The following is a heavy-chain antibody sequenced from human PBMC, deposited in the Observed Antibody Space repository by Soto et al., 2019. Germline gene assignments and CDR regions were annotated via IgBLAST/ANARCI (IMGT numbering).Heavy chain of an antibody. CDR3: ACSGYDGPFDY. D-gene: IGHD5-12*01. J-gene: IGHJ4*02. CDR1: GGSFSGYY. Sequence: QVQLQQWGAGLLKPSETLSLTCAVYGGSFSGYYWSWIRQPPGKGLEWIGEINHSGSTNYNPSLKSRVTISVDTTKNQFSLKLSSVTAADTAVYYCACSGYDGPFDYWGQGTLVTVSS. CDR2: INHSGST. V-gene: IGHV4-34*01.